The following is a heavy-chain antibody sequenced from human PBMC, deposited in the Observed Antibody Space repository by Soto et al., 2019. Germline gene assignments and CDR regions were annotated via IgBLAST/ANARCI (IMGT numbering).Heavy chain of an antibody. CDR2: IDPSSGGT. CDR3: ARDRGVPAVTITSPHY. D-gene: IGHD2-2*01. Sequence: ASVKVSCKASGYTFTGYYIHWVRQAPGQGPEWMGWIDPSSGGTNFAQKFQGRVTMTRDTSISTAYMELSRLRSDDAAVYYCARDRGVPAVTITSPHYWGQGTMVTVST. J-gene: IGHJ4*02. CDR1: GYTFTGYY. V-gene: IGHV1-2*02.